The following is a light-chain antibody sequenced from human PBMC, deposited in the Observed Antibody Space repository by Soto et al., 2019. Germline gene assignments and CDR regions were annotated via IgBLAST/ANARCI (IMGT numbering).Light chain of an antibody. V-gene: IGKV3-11*01. CDR2: GAS. J-gene: IGKJ5*01. CDR1: QSVSSN. CDR3: QQRSNWGIT. Sequence: EIVLTQSPGTLSVSPGERATLSCRASQSVSSNLAWYQQKPGQAPRVVIYGASNRATGIPARFSGSGSGTDFTLTISSLEPEDFAVYYCQQRSNWGITFGQGTRLEI.